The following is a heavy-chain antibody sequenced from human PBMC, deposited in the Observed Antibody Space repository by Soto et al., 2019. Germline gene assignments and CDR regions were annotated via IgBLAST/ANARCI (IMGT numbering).Heavy chain of an antibody. Sequence: GSLRLSCAASGFTFSSYGMHWVLQAPGKGLEWVAVISYDGSNKYYADSVKGRFTISRDNSKNTLYLQMNSLRAEDTAVYYCAKVLPRSSSWDYYYYYGMDVWGQGTTVTVSS. CDR3: AKVLPRSSSWDYYYYYGMDV. CDR1: GFTFSSYG. J-gene: IGHJ6*02. D-gene: IGHD6-13*01. V-gene: IGHV3-30*18. CDR2: ISYDGSNK.